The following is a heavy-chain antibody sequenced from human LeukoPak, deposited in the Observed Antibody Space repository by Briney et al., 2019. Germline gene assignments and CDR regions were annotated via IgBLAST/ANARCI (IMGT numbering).Heavy chain of an antibody. J-gene: IGHJ1*01. Sequence: PGGSLRLSCTASGFTFSRNTMIWVRQAPGKGLEWVSSIGSTSRYIYYIDSVKGRFTISRDNAKTSLSLQMNNLSAEDTAVYYCARLGVDSDNSAYYYEPEFFQSWGQGTLVIVSS. V-gene: IGHV3-21*01. CDR3: ARLGVDSDNSAYYYEPEFFQS. CDR2: IGSTSRYI. CDR1: GFTFSRNT. D-gene: IGHD3-22*01.